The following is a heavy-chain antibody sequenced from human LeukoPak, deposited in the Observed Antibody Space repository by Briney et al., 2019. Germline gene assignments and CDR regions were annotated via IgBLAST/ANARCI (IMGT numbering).Heavy chain of an antibody. J-gene: IGHJ5*02. CDR2: INPDGSQT. CDR3: ARDLGYGALDP. D-gene: IGHD4-17*01. CDR1: GFTFTTYW. Sequence: AGSLRLSCAASGFTFTTYWMNWVRQAPGKGLEWVALINPDGSQTIYGDSVKGRFTISRDNAENSLYLQMNTLRAEDTAVYYCARDLGYGALDPWGQGTLVTVSS. V-gene: IGHV3-7*01.